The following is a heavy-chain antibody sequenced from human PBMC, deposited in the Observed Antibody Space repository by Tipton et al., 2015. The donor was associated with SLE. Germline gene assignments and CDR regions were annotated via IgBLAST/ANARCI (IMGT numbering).Heavy chain of an antibody. CDR2: INHSGST. CDR1: GGSFSGYY. CDR3: ARGYCSGGSCSYWYFDL. J-gene: IGHJ2*01. V-gene: IGHV4-34*01. Sequence: TLSLTCAVYGGSFSGYYWSWNRQPPGKGLEWIGEINHSGSTNYNPSLKSRVTISVDTSKNQFSLKLSSVTAADTAVYYCARGYCSGGSCSYWYFDLWGRGTLVTVSS. D-gene: IGHD2-15*01.